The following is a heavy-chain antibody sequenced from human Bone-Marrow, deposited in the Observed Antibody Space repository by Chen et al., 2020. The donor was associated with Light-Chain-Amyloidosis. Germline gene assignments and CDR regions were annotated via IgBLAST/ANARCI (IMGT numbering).Heavy chain of an antibody. V-gene: IGHV3-9*01. D-gene: IGHD1-26*01. CDR1: GFTFDDYA. J-gene: IGHJ6*02. CDR3: AKDGGATTSGYYYYGMDV. Sequence: EVQLVESGGGLVQPGRSLRLSCAASGFTFDDYAMNWVRQAPGKGLEWVSGISWNSGSIGYADSVKGRFTISRDNAKNSLYLQMNSLRAEDTALYYCAKDGGATTSGYYYYGMDVWGQGTTVTVSS. CDR2: ISWNSGSI.